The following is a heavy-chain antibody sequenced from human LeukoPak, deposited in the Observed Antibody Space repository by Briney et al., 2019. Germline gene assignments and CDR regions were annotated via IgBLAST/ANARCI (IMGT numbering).Heavy chain of an antibody. J-gene: IGHJ4*02. V-gene: IGHV4-59*01. Sequence: SETLSLTCTVFGGSISSYYWSWIRQPPGKGLEWIGYIYYSGSANYNPSLKSRVTISVDTSKNQFSLKLSSVTAADTAVYYCARGYYDSSGYYYYFDYWGQGTLVTVSS. CDR2: IYYSGSA. D-gene: IGHD3-22*01. CDR3: ARGYYDSSGYYYYFDY. CDR1: GGSISSYY.